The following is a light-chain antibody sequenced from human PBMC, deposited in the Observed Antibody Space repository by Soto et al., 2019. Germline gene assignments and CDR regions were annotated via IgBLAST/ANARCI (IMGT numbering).Light chain of an antibody. J-gene: IGKJ4*02. Sequence: DIQMTQSPSTLSASIGDRVTITCRASQSISIWLSWYQQKPGKAPKFLIDKATDLESGVPSRCSGSGSGTEFTLTIISLQHDDFATYFCQKYDSFPLTFGGGTKVDIK. CDR2: KAT. CDR3: QKYDSFPLT. V-gene: IGKV1-5*03. CDR1: QSISIW.